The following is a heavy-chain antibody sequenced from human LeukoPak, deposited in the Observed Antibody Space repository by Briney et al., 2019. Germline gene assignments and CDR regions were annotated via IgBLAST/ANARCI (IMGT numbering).Heavy chain of an antibody. J-gene: IGHJ4*02. CDR3: AKDSRSYGFDY. CDR2: ISYDGSNK. V-gene: IGHV3-30*18. CDR1: GFTFSSYG. D-gene: IGHD1-26*01. Sequence: GRSLRLSCAASGFTFSSYGMHWVRQAPGKGLEWVAVISYDGSNKYYADSVKGRSTISRDNSKNTLYLQMNSLRAEDTAVYYCAKDSRSYGFDYWGQGTLVTVSS.